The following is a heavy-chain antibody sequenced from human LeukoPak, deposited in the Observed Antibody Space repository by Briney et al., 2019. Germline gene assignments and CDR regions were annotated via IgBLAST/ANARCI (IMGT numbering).Heavy chain of an antibody. J-gene: IGHJ6*03. CDR3: ARGVHPSITIFGVVNYYYYYYMDV. CDR1: GGSISSHY. Sequence: SETLSLTCTVSGGSISSHYWSWIRQPPGKGLEWIGYIYYSGSTNYNPSLKSRVTVSVDTSKNQFPLKLSSVTAADTAVYYCARGVHPSITIFGVVNYYYYYYMDVWGKGTTVTVSS. V-gene: IGHV4-59*11. D-gene: IGHD3-3*01. CDR2: IYYSGST.